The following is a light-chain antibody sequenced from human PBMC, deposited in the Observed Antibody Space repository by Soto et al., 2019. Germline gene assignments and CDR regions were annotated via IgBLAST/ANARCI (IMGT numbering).Light chain of an antibody. CDR3: MQGTHWPPT. CDR1: QSVVYSDGIAY. CDR2: RVS. Sequence: DVVMTQSPLSLPVTLGQPASISCRSSQSVVYSDGIAYLTWFQQRPGQSPRRLNYRVSNRDSGVPDRFSGSGSGTDFTLKISRVEAEDVGVYYCMQGTHWPPTFGRGTKVEI. V-gene: IGKV2-30*01. J-gene: IGKJ1*01.